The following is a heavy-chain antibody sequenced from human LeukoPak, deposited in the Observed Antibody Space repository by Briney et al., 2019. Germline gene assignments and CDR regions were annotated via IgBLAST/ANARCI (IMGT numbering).Heavy chain of an antibody. J-gene: IGHJ3*02. CDR2: IYPGDSDI. CDR3: ARDLVGPALDAFDI. V-gene: IGHV5-51*01. CDR1: GYDFVTYW. Sequence: GDSLKISCKGSGYDFVTYWIGWVRQVPGKGLEWMGIIYPGDSDIRYNPSLQGQVTISADKSITTAYLQWSSLKASDTAMYYCARDLVGPALDAFDIWGQGTMVTVYS. D-gene: IGHD1-26*01.